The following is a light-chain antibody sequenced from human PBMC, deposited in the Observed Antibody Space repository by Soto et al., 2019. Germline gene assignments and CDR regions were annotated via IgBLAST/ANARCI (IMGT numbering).Light chain of an antibody. CDR1: SSDIGNYNY. V-gene: IGLV2-14*01. CDR3: GSYTSSSTYV. CDR2: DVS. Sequence: QSVLTQPASVSGSPGQSITISCTGTSSDIGNYNYVSWYQQDPGKAPKLMIYDVSNRPSGVSNRFSGSKSGITASLTISGLQAEDEADYYCGSYTSSSTYVFGTGTKVTVL. J-gene: IGLJ1*01.